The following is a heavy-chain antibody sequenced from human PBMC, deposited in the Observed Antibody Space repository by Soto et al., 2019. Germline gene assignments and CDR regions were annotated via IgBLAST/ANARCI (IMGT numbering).Heavy chain of an antibody. CDR1: EVNSSRIA. CDR3: AKTYYYGSGSYLGAFDI. J-gene: IGHJ3*02. CDR2: ISGSGDTT. Sequence: SLRHSSAASEVNSSRIAMSWVSQNPGKGPEWVSGISGSGDTTHYADSVKGRFTISRDNSKNTLYLQMNSLRAEDTAVYYCAKTYYYGSGSYLGAFDIWGQGTMVTVSS. D-gene: IGHD3-10*01. V-gene: IGHV3-23*01.